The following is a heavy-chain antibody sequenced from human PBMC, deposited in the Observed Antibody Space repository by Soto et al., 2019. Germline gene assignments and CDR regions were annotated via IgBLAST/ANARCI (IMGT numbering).Heavy chain of an antibody. Sequence: PSETLSLTCTISGGSFGTNYWSWIRQAPGKGLEWIGYTYHTGSTKYNPSLKSRATISVDTSKNQFSLTLNSAAAAGTAVYYCATDSAGRGPFDHWGQGILVTVSS. CDR3: ATDSAGRGPFDH. V-gene: IGHV4-59*13. CDR2: TYHTGST. CDR1: GGSFGTNY. J-gene: IGHJ5*02. D-gene: IGHD3-10*01.